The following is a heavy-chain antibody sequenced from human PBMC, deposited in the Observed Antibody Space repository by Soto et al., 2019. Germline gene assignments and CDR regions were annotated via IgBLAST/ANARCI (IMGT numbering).Heavy chain of an antibody. CDR1: GFTFDDYT. CDR3: AKDLVGRLVPPPHYYYGMDV. CDR2: ISWDGGST. Sequence: GGSLRLSCAASGFTFDDYTMHWVRQAPGKGLEWVSLISWDGGSTYYADSVKGRFTISRDNSKNSLYLQMNSLRTEDTALYYCAKDLVGRLVPPPHYYYGMDVWGQGTTVTVSS. D-gene: IGHD6-6*01. V-gene: IGHV3-43*01. J-gene: IGHJ6*02.